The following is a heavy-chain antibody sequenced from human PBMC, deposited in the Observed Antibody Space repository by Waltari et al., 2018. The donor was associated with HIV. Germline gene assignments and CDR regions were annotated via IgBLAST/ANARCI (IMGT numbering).Heavy chain of an antibody. V-gene: IGHV3-48*01. D-gene: IGHD6-19*01. CDR1: GFTFSSYS. Sequence: EVQLVESGGGLVQPGGSLRLSCAASGFTFSSYSMNWVRQAPGKGLEWVSYISSSSSTIYYADSVKGRFTISRDNAKNSLYLQMNSLRAEDTAVYYCARKSSGAVAYFDYWGQGTLVTVSS. CDR3: ARKSSGAVAYFDY. J-gene: IGHJ4*02. CDR2: ISSSSSTI.